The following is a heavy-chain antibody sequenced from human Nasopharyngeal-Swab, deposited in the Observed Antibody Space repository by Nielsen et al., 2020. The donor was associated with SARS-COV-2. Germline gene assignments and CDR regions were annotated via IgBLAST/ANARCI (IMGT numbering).Heavy chain of an antibody. CDR2: IYYSGST. J-gene: IGHJ6*03. CDR3: ARGLYYYYMDV. V-gene: IGHV4-31*11. CDR1: GGSFSGYY. Sequence: SETLSLTCAVYGGSFSGYYWSWIRQHPGKGLEWIGYIYYSGSTYYNPSLKSRVTISVDTSKNQFSLKLSSVTAADTAVYYCARGLYYYYMDVWGKGTTVTVSS.